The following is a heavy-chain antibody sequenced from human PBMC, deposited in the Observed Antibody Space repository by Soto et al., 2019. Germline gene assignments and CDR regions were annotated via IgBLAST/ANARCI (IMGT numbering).Heavy chain of an antibody. Sequence: ASVKVSCKASGYTFTSYDINWVRQATGQGLEWMGWMNPSSGNTGYAQKFQGRVTITRDTSMSTAYMELSSLRSEDTAVYYCARESDSAQTDFWSGYYPYYFDYWGQGTLVTVSS. CDR1: GYTFTSYD. V-gene: IGHV1-8*01. J-gene: IGHJ4*02. CDR2: MNPSSGNT. D-gene: IGHD3-3*01. CDR3: ARESDSAQTDFWSGYYPYYFDY.